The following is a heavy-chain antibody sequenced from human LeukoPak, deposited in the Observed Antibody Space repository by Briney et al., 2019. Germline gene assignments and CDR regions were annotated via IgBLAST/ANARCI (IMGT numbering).Heavy chain of an antibody. J-gene: IGHJ4*02. CDR2: IIPILGIA. CDR1: GGTFSSYT. CDR3: ARNTYYHDSSGYYYEVFDY. Sequence: ASVKVSCKASGGTFSSYTISWVRQAPGQGLEWMGRIIPILGIANYAQKFQGRVTITADKSTSTAYMELSSLRSEDTAVYYCARNTYYHDSSGYYYEVFDYWGQGTLVTVSS. D-gene: IGHD3-22*01. V-gene: IGHV1-69*02.